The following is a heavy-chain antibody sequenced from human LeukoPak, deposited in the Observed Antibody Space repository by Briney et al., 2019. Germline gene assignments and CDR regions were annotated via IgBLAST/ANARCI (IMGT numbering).Heavy chain of an antibody. J-gene: IGHJ4*02. CDR2: ISGSGGNT. V-gene: IGHV3-23*01. Sequence: GGSLRLSCAASGFTFSSYAMSWARQAPGKGLEWISGISGSGGNTYYADSVRGRFTISRDISKNTLYLQMNSLRGEDTAVYYCAKGGQQLLRGANYYFDFWGQGTLVTVSS. CDR3: AKGGQQLLRGANYYFDF. D-gene: IGHD1-26*01. CDR1: GFTFSSYA.